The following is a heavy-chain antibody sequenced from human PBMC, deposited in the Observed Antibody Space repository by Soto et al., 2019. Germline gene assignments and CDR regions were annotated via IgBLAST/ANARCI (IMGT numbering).Heavy chain of an antibody. CDR2: ILVDGRT. D-gene: IGHD2-8*02. J-gene: IGHJ3*02. Sequence: EVQMFESGGGLAQPGGSLRLSCAASGFICSSYYMSWVRQAPGKGLEWVSTILVDGRTFYVDSVKGRFTIARDSSQNTVYLQKNSLTAGDTALYYCAQATATGGGAFDISGQGTMVTVSS. V-gene: IGHV3-23*01. CDR1: GFICSSYY. CDR3: AQATATGGGAFDI.